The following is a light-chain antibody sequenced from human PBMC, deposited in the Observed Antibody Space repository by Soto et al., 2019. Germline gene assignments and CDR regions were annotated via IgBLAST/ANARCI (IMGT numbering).Light chain of an antibody. J-gene: IGKJ1*01. CDR2: AAS. CDR3: QQSYSTPQT. Sequence: DIQMTQSPSSLSASVGDEVTITCRASHTIMTYLNWYQLKPGKPPRLLIYAASSLQSGVPSRFSASGSGTDFTLTIASLQAEDFATYYCQQSYSTPQTFGQGTKVDIK. CDR1: HTIMTY. V-gene: IGKV1-39*01.